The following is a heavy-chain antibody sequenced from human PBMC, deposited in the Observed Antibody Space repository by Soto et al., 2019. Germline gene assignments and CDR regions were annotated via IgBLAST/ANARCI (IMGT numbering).Heavy chain of an antibody. V-gene: IGHV3-74*01. D-gene: IGHD1-26*01. Sequence: GGSPGLSCAASGVTFRSYWMQWVRQPPGKGLVWVSRIDSDGSSTTYADSVKGRFTISRDNAKNTLYLETNSLRAEDSAVYYCARWSRPYYGMDVWGQGTTVTVYS. J-gene: IGHJ6*02. CDR2: IDSDGSST. CDR3: ARWSRPYYGMDV. CDR1: GVTFRSYW.